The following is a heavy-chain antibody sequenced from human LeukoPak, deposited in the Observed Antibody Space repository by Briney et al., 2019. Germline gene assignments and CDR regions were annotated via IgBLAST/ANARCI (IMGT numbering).Heavy chain of an antibody. CDR2: ISSSGSPT. CDR1: GFTLSSYE. J-gene: IGHJ5*02. Sequence: GGSLSLSCAASGFTLSSYEMNWVRQAPGKGLEWISYISSSGSPTYYADSVRGRFTISRDNAKNSLYLQMNSLRAEDTAVYYCATCDLPASPDPWGQGTLVTVSS. CDR3: ATCDLPASPDP. D-gene: IGHD2-15*01. V-gene: IGHV3-48*03.